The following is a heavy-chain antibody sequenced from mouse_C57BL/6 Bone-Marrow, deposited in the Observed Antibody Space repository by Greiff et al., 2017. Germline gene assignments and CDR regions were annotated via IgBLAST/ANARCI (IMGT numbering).Heavy chain of an antibody. CDR2: INPYNGGT. CDR1: GYTFTDYD. CDR3: ARDELPYYAMDY. V-gene: IGHV1-19*01. D-gene: IGHD2-1*01. J-gene: IGHJ4*01. Sequence: VQLQQSGPELAKPGASVKMSCKASGYTFTDYDMNWVKQSPGKSLEWIGDINPYNGGTSYNQKFKGKATLTADTSSSTAYMELNSLTSDDSAVYYCARDELPYYAMDYWSQGTSVTVTS.